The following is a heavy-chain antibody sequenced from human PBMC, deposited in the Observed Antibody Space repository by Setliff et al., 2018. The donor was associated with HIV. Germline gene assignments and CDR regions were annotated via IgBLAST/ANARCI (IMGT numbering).Heavy chain of an antibody. D-gene: IGHD2-21*02. V-gene: IGHV4-4*02. J-gene: IGHJ1*01. CDR3: ARGYCGGDCYSRYFQH. CDR1: GDSIIGIHW. CDR2: IYHSGST. Sequence: SETLSLTCGVSGDSIIGIHWWDWVRQPPGKGLEWIGEIYHSGSTNYNPSLKSRVTITVDKSQNPFSLKLNSVTAADTAVYYCARGYCGGDCYSRYFQHWGQGTLVTVSS.